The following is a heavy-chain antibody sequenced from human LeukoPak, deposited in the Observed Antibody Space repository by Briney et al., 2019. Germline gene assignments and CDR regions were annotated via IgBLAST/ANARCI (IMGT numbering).Heavy chain of an antibody. CDR2: IKQDGSEK. CDR1: GFTFSSYW. CDR3: ARDLLDYYGSGSYYNGEN. D-gene: IGHD3-10*01. V-gene: IGHV3-7*01. J-gene: IGHJ4*02. Sequence: GGSLRLSCAASGFTFSSYWMSWVRQAPGKGLEWVANIKQDGSEKYYVDSVKGRFTIPRDNAKNSLYLQMNSLRAEDTAVYYCARDLLDYYGSGSYYNGENWGQRTLVTVSS.